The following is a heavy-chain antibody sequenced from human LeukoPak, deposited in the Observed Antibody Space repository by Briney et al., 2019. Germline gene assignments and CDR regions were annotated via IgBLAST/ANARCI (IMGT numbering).Heavy chain of an antibody. Sequence: ASVKVSCKASGGTFSSYAISWVRQAPGQGLEWMGGIIPIFGTANYAQKFQGRVTITADESTSTAYMELSSLRSEDTAVYYCARGSGAASYNWFDPWGQGTLVTVSS. CDR1: GGTFSSYA. J-gene: IGHJ5*02. V-gene: IGHV1-69*13. D-gene: IGHD6-25*01. CDR3: ARGSGAASYNWFDP. CDR2: IIPIFGTA.